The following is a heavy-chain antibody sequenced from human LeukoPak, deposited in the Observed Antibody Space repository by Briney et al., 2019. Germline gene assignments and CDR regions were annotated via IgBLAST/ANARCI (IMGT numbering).Heavy chain of an antibody. J-gene: IGHJ3*02. Sequence: PSQTLSLTCAVSGGSISSGGYSWSWIRQPPGKGLEWIGYIYHSGSPYYNPSLKSRVTISVDRSKNQFSLKLSSVTAADTAVYYCARGDSSGFHNAFDIWGQGTMVTVSS. D-gene: IGHD3-22*01. CDR3: ARGDSSGFHNAFDI. CDR2: IYHSGSP. V-gene: IGHV4-30-2*01. CDR1: GGSISSGGYS.